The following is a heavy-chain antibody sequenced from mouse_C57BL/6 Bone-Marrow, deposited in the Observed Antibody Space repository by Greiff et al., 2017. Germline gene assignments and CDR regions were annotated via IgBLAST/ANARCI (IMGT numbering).Heavy chain of an antibody. CDR2: ISSGSSTI. V-gene: IGHV5-17*01. CDR1: GFTFSDYG. D-gene: IGHD1-1*02. J-gene: IGHJ4*01. Sequence: EVMLVESGGGLVKPGGSLKLSCAASGFTFSDYGMHWVRQAPEKGLEWVAYISSGSSTIYYADTVKGRFTISRDNAKNTLFLQMTSLRSEDTAMYYCARGGFYGYAMDYWGQGTSVTVSS. CDR3: ARGGFYGYAMDY.